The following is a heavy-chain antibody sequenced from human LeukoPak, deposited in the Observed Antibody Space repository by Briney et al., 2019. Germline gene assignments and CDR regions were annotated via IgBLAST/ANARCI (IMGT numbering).Heavy chain of an antibody. J-gene: IGHJ5*02. V-gene: IGHV1-18*01. CDR3: AIRLWFGELGDWFDP. CDR2: ISAYNGNT. CDR1: GYTFTSCG. D-gene: IGHD3-10*01. Sequence: ASVKVSCKASGYTFTSCGISWVRQAPGQGLEWMGWISAYNGNTNYAQKLQGRVTMTTDTSTSTAYMELRSLRSDDTAVYYCAIRLWFGELGDWFDPWGQGTLVTVSS.